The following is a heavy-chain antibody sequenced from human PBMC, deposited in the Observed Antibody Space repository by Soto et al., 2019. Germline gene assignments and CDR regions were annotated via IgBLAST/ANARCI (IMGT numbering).Heavy chain of an antibody. CDR2: IKQDGSEK. Sequence: EVQLVESGGGLVQPGGSLRLSCAASGFTFSSYWMSWVRQAPGKGLEWVANIKQDGSEKYYVESVKGRFTISRDNAKNSLYLKMNSLRAEDTAVYYCARDFRYCSGGSCSDDAFDIWGQGTMVTVSS. V-gene: IGHV3-7*01. CDR1: GFTFSSYW. J-gene: IGHJ3*02. D-gene: IGHD2-15*01. CDR3: ARDFRYCSGGSCSDDAFDI.